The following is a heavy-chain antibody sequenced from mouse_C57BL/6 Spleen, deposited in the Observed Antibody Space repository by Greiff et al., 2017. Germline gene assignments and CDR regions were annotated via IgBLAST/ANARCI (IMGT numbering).Heavy chain of an antibody. Sequence: EVQGVESGGGLVKPGGSLKLSCAASGFTFSSYAMSWVRQTPEKRLEWVATISDGGSYTYYPDNVKSRFTISRDNANNNLYLQMSHLKSEDTAMYYCASDQGLAYWGQGTLVTVSA. CDR3: ASDQGLAY. V-gene: IGHV5-4*01. CDR2: ISDGGSYT. D-gene: IGHD3-2*02. J-gene: IGHJ3*01. CDR1: GFTFSSYA.